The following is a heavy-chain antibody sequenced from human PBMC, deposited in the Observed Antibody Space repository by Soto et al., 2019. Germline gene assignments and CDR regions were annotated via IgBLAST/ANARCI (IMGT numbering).Heavy chain of an antibody. CDR2: ISSAGSNK. D-gene: IGHD3-9*01. V-gene: IGHV3-30*18. CDR1: GFTFSSYG. Sequence: QVQLVESGGGVVQPGRSLRLSCAASGFTFSSYGMHWVRQAPGKGLEWVAVISSAGSNKYYADSVKGRFTISRDNSKNTLYLQMNSLRAEDTAVYYCAKVRYDILSGYTYGMDVWGQGTTVTVSS. CDR3: AKVRYDILSGYTYGMDV. J-gene: IGHJ6*02.